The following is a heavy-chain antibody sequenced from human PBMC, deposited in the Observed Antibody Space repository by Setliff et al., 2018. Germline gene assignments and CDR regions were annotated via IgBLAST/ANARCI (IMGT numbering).Heavy chain of an antibody. CDR1: GGSISSGPYY. CDR3: ASTDWGWGYYFDY. Sequence: PSETLSLTCTVSGGSISSGPYYWNWFRQPAGEGLEWIGRLYSSGSTNYNPSLKSRVTISVDTSKNQFSLKLSSVTAADTAVYYCASTDWGWGYYFDYWGQGTLVTVSS. V-gene: IGHV4-61*02. D-gene: IGHD7-27*01. J-gene: IGHJ4*02. CDR2: LYSSGST.